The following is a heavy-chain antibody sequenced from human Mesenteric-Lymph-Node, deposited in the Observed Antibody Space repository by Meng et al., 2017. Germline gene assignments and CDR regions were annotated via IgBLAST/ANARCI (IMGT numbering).Heavy chain of an antibody. CDR3: ARGQRALIRGYSWFDP. V-gene: IGHV4-34*01. Sequence: QVQLQQWGSGLLKPSEPLSLTCSVFDASFSGYFYTWIRQPPGKGLEYIGEINHGGSTSYNPSLKSRVTISLDKSKNQVSLKLTSVTAADTALYYCARGQRALIRGYSWFDPWGQGTLVTVSS. J-gene: IGHJ5*02. D-gene: IGHD3-22*01. CDR2: INHGGST. CDR1: DASFSGYF.